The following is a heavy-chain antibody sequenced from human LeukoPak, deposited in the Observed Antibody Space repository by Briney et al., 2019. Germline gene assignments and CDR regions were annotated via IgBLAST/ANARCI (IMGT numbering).Heavy chain of an antibody. Sequence: ASVKVSCKASGYTFTSYGISWVRQAPGQGLEWMGGIIPIFGTANYAQKSQGRVTITADESTSTAYMELSSLRSEDTAVYYCARAAGYYDNPAAFDIWGQGTMVTVSS. V-gene: IGHV1-69*13. D-gene: IGHD3-22*01. CDR3: ARAAGYYDNPAAFDI. J-gene: IGHJ3*02. CDR2: IIPIFGTA. CDR1: GYTFTSYG.